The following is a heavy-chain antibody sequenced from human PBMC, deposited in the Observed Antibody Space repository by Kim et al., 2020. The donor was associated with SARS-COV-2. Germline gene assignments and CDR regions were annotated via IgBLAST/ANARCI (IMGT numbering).Heavy chain of an antibody. J-gene: IGHJ4*02. V-gene: IGHV3-23*01. D-gene: IGHD6-13*01. CDR3: AKVSVIAGSRRRPFDY. Sequence: VKGRFTISRDNSKNTLYLQKNSRRAEDTAVYYCAKVSVIAGSRRRPFDYWGQGALVTVSS.